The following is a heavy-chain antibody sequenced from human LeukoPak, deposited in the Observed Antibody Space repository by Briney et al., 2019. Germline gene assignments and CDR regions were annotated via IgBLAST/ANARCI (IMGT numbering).Heavy chain of an antibody. CDR1: GFTFSTYS. V-gene: IGHV3-21*01. D-gene: IGHD2-2*02. J-gene: IGHJ4*02. CDR3: ARLDRRGPYRLGFDY. Sequence: PGRSLRLSCAASGFTFSTYSMNWVRQAPGKGLEWVSSISSTSIYIYYADSLKGRFIISRDNAKSSLYLQMNSLRAEDTAVYYCARLDRRGPYRLGFDYWGQGTLVTVSS. CDR2: ISSTSIYI.